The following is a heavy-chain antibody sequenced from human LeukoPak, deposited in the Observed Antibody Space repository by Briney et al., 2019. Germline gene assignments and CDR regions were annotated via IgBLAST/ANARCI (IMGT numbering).Heavy chain of an antibody. J-gene: IGHJ6*04. CDR3: ARNQYSGSYSPRDGMDV. CDR2: ISAYNGNT. D-gene: IGHD1-26*01. CDR1: GYTFTSYG. V-gene: IGHV1-18*01. Sequence: GASVKVSCKVSGYTFTSYGISWVRQAPGQGLEWMGWISAYNGNTNYAQKLQGRVTMTTDTSTSTGYMELRSLRSDDTAVYYCARNQYSGSYSPRDGMDVWGKGTTVTVSS.